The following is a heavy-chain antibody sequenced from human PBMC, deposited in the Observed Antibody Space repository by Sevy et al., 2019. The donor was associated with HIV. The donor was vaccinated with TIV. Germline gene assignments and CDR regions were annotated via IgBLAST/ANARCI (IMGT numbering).Heavy chain of an antibody. CDR2: ISAYNGNT. CDR1: GYTFTSYG. Sequence: ASVKVSCKASGYTFTSYGISWVRQAPGQGLEWMGWISAYNGNTNYAQKLQGRVTMTTDTSTSTAYMELRSLRSDDTAVYYCARDGFVVVTGGYYFDYWGQGTLVTVSS. D-gene: IGHD2-21*02. V-gene: IGHV1-18*01. CDR3: ARDGFVVVTGGYYFDY. J-gene: IGHJ4*02.